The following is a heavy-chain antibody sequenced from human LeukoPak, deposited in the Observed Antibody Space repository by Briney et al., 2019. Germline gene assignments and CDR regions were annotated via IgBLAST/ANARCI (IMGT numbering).Heavy chain of an antibody. D-gene: IGHD6-19*01. J-gene: IGHJ4*02. CDR2: IYYSGST. CDR3: ARARGSGRYSYYFDY. V-gene: IGHV4-39*07. CDR1: GGSISSSSYY. Sequence: PSETLSLTCTVSGGSISSSSYYWGWIRQPPGTGLEWIGSIYYSGSTYYNPSLKSRVTISVDTSKNQFSLKLSSVTAADTAVYYCARARGSGRYSYYFDYWGQGTLVTVSS.